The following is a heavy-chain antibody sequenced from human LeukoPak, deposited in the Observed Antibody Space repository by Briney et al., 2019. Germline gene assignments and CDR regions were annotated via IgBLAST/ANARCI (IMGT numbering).Heavy chain of an antibody. CDR1: GFTFSSSN. D-gene: IGHD5-18*01. V-gene: IGHV3-48*01. J-gene: IGHJ4*02. CDR3: ARDPPLWKNTPDY. CDR2: ISSSSTVK. Sequence: GGSLRLSCAASGFTFSSSNMNWVRQAPGKGLEWVSYISSSSTVKYYADSVKGRFTISRDNSKNTLYLQTNSLRAEDTAVYYCARDPPLWKNTPDYWGQGTLVTVSS.